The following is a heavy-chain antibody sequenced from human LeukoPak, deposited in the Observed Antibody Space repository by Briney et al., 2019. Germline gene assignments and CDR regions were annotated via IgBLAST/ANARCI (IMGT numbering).Heavy chain of an antibody. D-gene: IGHD5-24*01. Sequence: GASVKVSSKASGYFFTSYAINWVRQATGQGLEWMGWMNPSNGNTGFAQKFQGRLTMTRDTSISTAYMELSSLRSEDTAVYFCARGSSEEMATIAYWGQGTLVTVSS. V-gene: IGHV1-8*01. CDR3: ARGSSEEMATIAY. CDR1: GYFFTSYA. J-gene: IGHJ4*02. CDR2: MNPSNGNT.